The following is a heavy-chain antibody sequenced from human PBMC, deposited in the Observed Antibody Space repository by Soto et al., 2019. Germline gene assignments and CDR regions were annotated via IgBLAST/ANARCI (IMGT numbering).Heavy chain of an antibody. CDR2: IVPLFDMS. CDR1: GGTFRNYA. Sequence: QVQLVQSGAEVKTPGSSVKVSCKASGGTFRNYAISWVRQAPGQGLEWMGGIVPLFDMSNYAQKYQCRVTITADESTSTAYMELRSLTSDDTAVYYCARGGYGDPLSYWGRGTLVTVSS. J-gene: IGHJ4*02. D-gene: IGHD4-17*01. V-gene: IGHV1-69*01. CDR3: ARGGYGDPLSY.